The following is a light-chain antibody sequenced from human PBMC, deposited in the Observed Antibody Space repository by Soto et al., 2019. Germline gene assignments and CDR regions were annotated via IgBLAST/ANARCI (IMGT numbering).Light chain of an antibody. CDR2: DVS. CDR1: ISDVGAYNY. J-gene: IGLJ1*01. CDR3: SSYTTSTTRV. Sequence: QSPLTQPASVSGSPGQSITISCTGTISDVGAYNYVSWYQHHPGNAPKLLIYDVSTRPSGVSNRFSGSKSGNTASLTISGLQAEDEANYYCSSYTTSTTRVFGTGTKVTVL. V-gene: IGLV2-14*03.